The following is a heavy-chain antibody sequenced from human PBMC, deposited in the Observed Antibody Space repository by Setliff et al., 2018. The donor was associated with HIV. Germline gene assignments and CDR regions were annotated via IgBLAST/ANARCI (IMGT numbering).Heavy chain of an antibody. Sequence: RLSCAASDFRFSSYWMNWVRQAPGKGLQWVASIEQDGSEKYHVDSVRGRFTISRDNAKNSLYLQMNTLRAEDTAVYYCARGRGWEVGTTSDFDYWGQGTLVTVSS. D-gene: IGHD1-26*01. CDR2: IEQDGSEK. V-gene: IGHV3-7*03. J-gene: IGHJ4*02. CDR3: ARGRGWEVGTTSDFDY. CDR1: DFRFSSYW.